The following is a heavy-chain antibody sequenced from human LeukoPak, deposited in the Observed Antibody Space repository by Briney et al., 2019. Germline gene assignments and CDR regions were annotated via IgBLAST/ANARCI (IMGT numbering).Heavy chain of an antibody. D-gene: IGHD6-6*01. Sequence: PSETLSLTCTVAGGSISTYYWSWIRRPPGKGLEWIAYIHAGGPTTYNPSLKTGITISVATSNNQFSLKLSSVTAADPAVYYCARHDAGIAAPPFDNWGQGTLVTVSS. CDR2: IHAGGPT. CDR3: ARHDAGIAAPPFDN. CDR1: GGSISTYY. J-gene: IGHJ4*02. V-gene: IGHV4-4*09.